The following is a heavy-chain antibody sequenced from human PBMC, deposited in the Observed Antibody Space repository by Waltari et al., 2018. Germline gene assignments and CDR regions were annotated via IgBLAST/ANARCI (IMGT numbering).Heavy chain of an antibody. Sequence: EVQLVESGGGLVQPGGSLRLSCAASGFTFSVYAMSWVRQAPGKGLEWVSAMGACGAGTYSAYSVKGRFTISRDNSKDTLYLQMNSLRAEDTAVYYCAKVGVIVPTAKDYFDYWGQGTLVTVSS. CDR1: GFTFSVYA. D-gene: IGHD2-2*01. CDR3: AKVGVIVPTAKDYFDY. V-gene: IGHV3-23*04. J-gene: IGHJ4*02. CDR2: MGACGAGT.